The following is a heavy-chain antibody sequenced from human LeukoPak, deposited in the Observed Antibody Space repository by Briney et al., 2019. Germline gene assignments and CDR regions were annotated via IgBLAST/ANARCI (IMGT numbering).Heavy chain of an antibody. D-gene: IGHD1-26*01. CDR3: AAHYLDRELDY. V-gene: IGHV3-9*01. Sequence: GGSLRLSCAASGFTFSSYAMHWVRQAPGKGLEWVSGISWSSGSIGYADSVKGRFTISRDNAKNSLYLQMNSLRAEDTALYYCAAHYLDRELDYWGQGTLVTVSS. J-gene: IGHJ4*02. CDR2: ISWSSGSI. CDR1: GFTFSSYA.